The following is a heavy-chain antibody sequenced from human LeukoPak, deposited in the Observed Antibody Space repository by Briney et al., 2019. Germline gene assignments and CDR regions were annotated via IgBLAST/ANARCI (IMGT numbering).Heavy chain of an antibody. CDR3: ARGTRHGDYVDY. D-gene: IGHD4-17*01. Sequence: TGGPLRLSCAASGFTFSSYEMNWVGQAPGRGLDWVSYISSSGSTIYYADSVKGRFTISRDNAKNSLYLQMNSLRAEDTAVYYCARGTRHGDYVDYWGQGTLVTVSS. CDR2: ISSSGSTI. CDR1: GFTFSSYE. J-gene: IGHJ4*02. V-gene: IGHV3-48*03.